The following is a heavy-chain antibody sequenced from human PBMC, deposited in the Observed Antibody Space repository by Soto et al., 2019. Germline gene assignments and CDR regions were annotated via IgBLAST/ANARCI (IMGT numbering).Heavy chain of an antibody. V-gene: IGHV4-59*08. CDR1: GGSISSYY. CDR3: ARHAPGGPYYFDY. J-gene: IGHJ4*02. D-gene: IGHD6-25*01. CDR2: IYYSGST. Sequence: SETLSLTCTGSGGSISSYYWSWIRQPPGKGLEWIGYIYYSGSTNYNPSLKSRVTISVDTSKNQFSLKLSSVTAADTAVYYCARHAPGGPYYFDYWGQGTLVTFSS.